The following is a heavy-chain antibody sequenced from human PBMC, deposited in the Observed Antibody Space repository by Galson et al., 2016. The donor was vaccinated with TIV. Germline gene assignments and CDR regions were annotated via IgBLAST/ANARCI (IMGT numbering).Heavy chain of an antibody. Sequence: CAISGDSVSSTSAAWNWIRQSPSRGLEWLRGTYYRSTWYNDYAASLKRRITINPDTSKNQFSLQLTSVTPEDAAAYYCARGAPSVFGVIMTLDYWGQGTLVTVSS. CDR3: ARGAPSVFGVIMTLDY. CDR1: GDSVSSTSAA. CDR2: TYYRSTWYN. V-gene: IGHV6-1*01. D-gene: IGHD3-3*01. J-gene: IGHJ4*02.